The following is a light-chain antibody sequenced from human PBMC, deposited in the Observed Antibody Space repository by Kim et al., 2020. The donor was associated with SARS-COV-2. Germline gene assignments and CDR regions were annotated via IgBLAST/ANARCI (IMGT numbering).Light chain of an antibody. J-gene: IGLJ3*02. V-gene: IGLV3-19*01. CDR2: AKD. Sequence: LGQTVRFPCQGDSLRSCYASWYQQKPGQAPVLVIYAKDSRPSGIPARFSGSNSGNTASLTITGAQAEDEADYYCYSRHSSGYYWVFGGGTQLTVL. CDR1: SLRSCY. CDR3: YSRHSSGYYWV.